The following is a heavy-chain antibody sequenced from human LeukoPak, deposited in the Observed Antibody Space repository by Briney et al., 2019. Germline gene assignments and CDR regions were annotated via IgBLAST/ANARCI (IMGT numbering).Heavy chain of an antibody. J-gene: IGHJ4*02. V-gene: IGHV4-61*08. CDR1: GGSITSDAYY. D-gene: IGHD1-26*01. CDR3: ASTPSGSYYGY. CDR2: IYYSGST. Sequence: SETLSLTCTVSGGSITSDAYYWSWIRQPPGKGLEWIGYIYYSGSTNYNPSLKSRVTISVDTSKNQFSLKLSSVTAADTAVYYCASTPSGSYYGYWGQGTLVTVSS.